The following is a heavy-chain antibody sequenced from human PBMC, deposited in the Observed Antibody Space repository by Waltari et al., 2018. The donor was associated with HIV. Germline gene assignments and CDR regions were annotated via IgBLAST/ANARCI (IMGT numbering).Heavy chain of an antibody. CDR1: GFTVSSNY. D-gene: IGHD3-22*01. J-gene: IGHJ4*02. V-gene: IGHV3-53*02. CDR3: ASSPSSGTRNDY. CDR2: IYSGCFT. Sequence: EVQLVETGGGLIQPGGSLRISCAASGFTVSSNYMSWVRQAPGKGRELVSVIYSGCFTYYAYSVKGRFTSSRDNSKNTLYLQMNSLRAEDTAVYYCASSPSSGTRNDYWGQGTLVTVSS.